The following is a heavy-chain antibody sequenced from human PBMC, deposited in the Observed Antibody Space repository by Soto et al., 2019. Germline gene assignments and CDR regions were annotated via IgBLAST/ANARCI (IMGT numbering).Heavy chain of an antibody. Sequence: EVQLVESGGGLVKPGGSLRLSCAASGFSFSTYSMDWVRQAPGKGLEWVASINSRSFYIYHADSVKGRFTISRDNAKNSLYLEMNSLRDEDTAVYYCVRGDMLGTASYGMDVWGQGTTVTVSS. D-gene: IGHD5-12*01. CDR1: GFSFSTYS. CDR2: INSRSFYI. CDR3: VRGDMLGTASYGMDV. V-gene: IGHV3-21*02. J-gene: IGHJ6*02.